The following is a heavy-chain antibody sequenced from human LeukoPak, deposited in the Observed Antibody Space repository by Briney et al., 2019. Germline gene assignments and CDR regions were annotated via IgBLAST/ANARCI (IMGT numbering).Heavy chain of an antibody. V-gene: IGHV3-33*06. CDR3: AKDGGVLNYYYYMDV. D-gene: IGHD3-3*01. Sequence: GGSLRLSCAASGFTFSSYGMHWVRQAPGKGLEWVAVIWYDGSNKYYADSVKGRFTISRDNSENTLYLQMNSLRAEDTAVYYCAKDGGVLNYYYYMDVWGKGTTVTVSS. J-gene: IGHJ6*03. CDR2: IWYDGSNK. CDR1: GFTFSSYG.